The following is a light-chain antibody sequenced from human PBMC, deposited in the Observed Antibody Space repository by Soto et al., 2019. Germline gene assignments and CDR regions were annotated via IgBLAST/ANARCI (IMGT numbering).Light chain of an antibody. V-gene: IGLV2-14*01. Sequence: QSVLTQPASVSGSPGQSITISCTGTSSDVGGYNYVSWYQQHPGKAPKLMIYEVSNRPSGVSFRFSGSKSGNTASLTISGLQAEDEADYYCSSYTSRTTSVFGTGTKATVL. J-gene: IGLJ1*01. CDR1: SSDVGGYNY. CDR3: SSYTSRTTSV. CDR2: EVS.